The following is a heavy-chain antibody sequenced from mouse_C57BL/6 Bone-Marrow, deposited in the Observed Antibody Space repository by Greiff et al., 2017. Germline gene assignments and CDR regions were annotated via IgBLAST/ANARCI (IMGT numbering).Heavy chain of an antibody. CDR1: GFTFSSYA. D-gene: IGHD2-1*01. CDR3: TRAIYYGNYWYFDV. J-gene: IGHJ1*03. Sequence: EVQVVESGEGLVKPGGSLKLSCAASGFTFSSYAMSWVRQTPEKRLEWVAYISSGGDYIYYADTVKGRFTISRDNARNTLYLQMSSLKSEDTAMYYCTRAIYYGNYWYFDVWGTGTTVTVSS. CDR2: ISSGGDYI. V-gene: IGHV5-9-1*02.